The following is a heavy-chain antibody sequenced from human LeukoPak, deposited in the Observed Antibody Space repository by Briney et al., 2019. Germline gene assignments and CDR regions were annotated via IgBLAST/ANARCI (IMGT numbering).Heavy chain of an antibody. CDR1: GVSITTNY. D-gene: IGHD3-22*01. V-gene: IGHV4-59*01. Sequence: PSETLSLTCLVSGVSITTNYWSWFRQPPGKGLEWIGCIYYTGSTNYNPSLKSRVTISVGTSKNQFSLKLSSVTAADTAVYYCARSKYYYESGIWGQGTLVTVSS. CDR2: IYYTGST. J-gene: IGHJ4*02. CDR3: ARSKYYYESGI.